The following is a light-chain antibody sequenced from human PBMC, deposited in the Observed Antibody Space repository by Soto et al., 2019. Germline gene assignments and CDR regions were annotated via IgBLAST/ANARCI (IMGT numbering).Light chain of an antibody. V-gene: IGLV1-40*01. CDR2: GST. CDR3: QSYDRSLSGYV. J-gene: IGLJ1*01. Sequence: QAVVTQPPSVSGAPGQRVTISCTGSSSNIGAHYDVHWYQHLPGTAPKVLIYGSTNRPSGVPDRFSASKSGTSASLAITGLQAEDEAAYYCQSYDRSLSGYVFGTGTKLTVL. CDR1: SSNIGAHYD.